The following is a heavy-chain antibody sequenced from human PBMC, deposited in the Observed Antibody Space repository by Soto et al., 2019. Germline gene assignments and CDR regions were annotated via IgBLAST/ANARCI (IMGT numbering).Heavy chain of an antibody. CDR1: GFTFSSYA. CDR3: ANLPRLAAAGTPYDY. V-gene: IGHV3-23*01. CDR2: IGGSGGST. D-gene: IGHD6-13*01. J-gene: IGHJ4*02. Sequence: EVQLLESGGGLVQPGGSLRLSCAASGFTFSSYAMSWVRQAPGKGLEWVSAIGGSGGSTYYADSVKGRFTISRDNSKNTLYLQMNSLRAEDTAVYYCANLPRLAAAGTPYDYWGQGTLVTVSS.